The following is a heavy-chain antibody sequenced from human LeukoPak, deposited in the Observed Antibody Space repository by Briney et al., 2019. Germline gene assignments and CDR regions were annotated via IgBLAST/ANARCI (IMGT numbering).Heavy chain of an antibody. D-gene: IGHD3-10*01. V-gene: IGHV4-38-2*02. Sequence: SETLSLTCTVSGYSISSGYYWGWIRLPPGKGLEWIGSIYHSGSTNYNPSLKSRVTISVDTSKNQFSLKLSSVTAADTAVYYCARGGGQSHYWGQGTLVTVSS. CDR3: ARGGGQSHY. J-gene: IGHJ4*02. CDR1: GYSISSGYY. CDR2: IYHSGST.